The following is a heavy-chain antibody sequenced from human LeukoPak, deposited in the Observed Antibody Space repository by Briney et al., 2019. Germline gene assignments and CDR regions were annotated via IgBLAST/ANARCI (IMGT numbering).Heavy chain of an antibody. J-gene: IGHJ4*02. CDR2: ISSSSSYI. Sequence: PGGSLRLSCAAPGFTFSSYSMNWVRQAPGKGLEWVSSISSSSSYIYYADSVKGRFTISRDNAKNSLYLQMNCLRAEDTAVYYCARANRVDIVATRLPDRIDYWGQGTLVTVSS. V-gene: IGHV3-21*01. D-gene: IGHD5-12*01. CDR1: GFTFSSYS. CDR3: ARANRVDIVATRLPDRIDY.